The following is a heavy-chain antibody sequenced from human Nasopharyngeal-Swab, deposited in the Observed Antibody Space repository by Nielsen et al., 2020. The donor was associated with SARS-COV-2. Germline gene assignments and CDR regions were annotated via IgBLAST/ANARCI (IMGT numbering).Heavy chain of an antibody. D-gene: IGHD5-12*01. CDR3: ARGAPSGYSGCTD. J-gene: IGHJ4*02. CDR2: ISAYNGDT. CDR1: GYTFTGYY. Sequence: ASVKVSCKASGYTFTGYYMHWVRQAPGQGLEWMGWISAYNGDTNYAQKLQGRVTMTTDTSTSTAYMELRSLRSDDTAVYYCARGAPSGYSGCTDWGQGTLVTVSS. V-gene: IGHV1-18*04.